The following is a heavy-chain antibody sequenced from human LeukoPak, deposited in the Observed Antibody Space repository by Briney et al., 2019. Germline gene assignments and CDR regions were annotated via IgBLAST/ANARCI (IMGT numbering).Heavy chain of an antibody. D-gene: IGHD3-9*01. CDR3: ARGILFRYFDWSFDY. CDR2: IIPILGIA. V-gene: IGHV1-69*04. Sequence: EASVKVSCKASGGTFSSYAISWVRQAPGQGLEWLGRIIPILGIANYAQKFQGRVTITADKSTSTAYMELSSLRSEDTAVYYCARGILFRYFDWSFDYWGQRTPVTVSS. J-gene: IGHJ4*02. CDR1: GGTFSSYA.